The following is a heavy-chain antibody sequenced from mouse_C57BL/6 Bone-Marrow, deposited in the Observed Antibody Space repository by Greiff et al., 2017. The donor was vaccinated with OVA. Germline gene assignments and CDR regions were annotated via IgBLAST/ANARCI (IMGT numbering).Heavy chain of an antibody. CDR2: IYPGSGNT. V-gene: IGHV1-76*01. Sequence: QVQLKQSGAELVRPGASVKLSCKASGYTFTDYYINWVKQRPGQGLEWIARIYPGSGNTYYNEKFKGKATLTAEKSSSTAYMQLSSLTSEDSAVYFCARLYYGYFDYWGQGTTLTVSS. CDR1: GYTFTDYY. J-gene: IGHJ2*01. D-gene: IGHD2-1*01. CDR3: ARLYYGYFDY.